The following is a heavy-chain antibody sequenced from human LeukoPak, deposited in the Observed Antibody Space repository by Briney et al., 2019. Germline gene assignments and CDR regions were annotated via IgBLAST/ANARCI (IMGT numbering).Heavy chain of an antibody. CDR2: ISHDGGNK. D-gene: IGHD3-10*01. CDR3: ARDKSYFGSGNYHYFDS. V-gene: IGHV3-30*03. Sequence: GGSLRLSCVASGFAFSQFPVHWVRQAPGKRLEWVAFISHDGGNKKYGDSVKGRFTISRDNSKNTVYLQMNSLRPEDTALHYCARDKSYFGSGNYHYFDSWGQGALVIVSS. J-gene: IGHJ4*02. CDR1: GFAFSQFP.